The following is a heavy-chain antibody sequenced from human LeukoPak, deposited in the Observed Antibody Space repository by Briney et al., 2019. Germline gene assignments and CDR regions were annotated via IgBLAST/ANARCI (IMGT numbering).Heavy chain of an antibody. V-gene: IGHV3-48*04. CDR1: GFTFSNYN. CDR3: ATSPAHAFDI. CDR2: ISSSTSTI. Sequence: PGGSLRLSCAASGFTFSNYNMNWVRQAPGKGLEWVSYISSSTSTIYYADSVKGRFTISRDNAKNSLYLQMSSLRAEDTAVYYCATSPAHAFDIWGQGTMVTVSS. J-gene: IGHJ3*02.